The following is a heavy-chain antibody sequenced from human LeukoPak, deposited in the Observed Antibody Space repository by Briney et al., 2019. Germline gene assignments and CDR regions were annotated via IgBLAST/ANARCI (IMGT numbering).Heavy chain of an antibody. CDR1: GFTFSSYA. Sequence: PGGSLRLSCAASGFTFSSYATSWVRQAPGKGLEWVAVISYDGSNKYYADSVKGRFTISRDNSKNTLYLQMNSLRAEDTAVYYCAKEAMGSRLWVPIWGQGTLVTVSS. CDR3: AKEAMGSRLWVPI. D-gene: IGHD1-26*01. V-gene: IGHV3-30-3*01. J-gene: IGHJ4*02. CDR2: ISYDGSNK.